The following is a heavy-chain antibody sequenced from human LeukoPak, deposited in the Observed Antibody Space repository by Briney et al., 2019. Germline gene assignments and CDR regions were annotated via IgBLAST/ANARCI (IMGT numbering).Heavy chain of an antibody. Sequence: GSLRLSCAASGFTVSSNYMSWVRQAPGKGLEWVSVIYSGGSTYYADSVKGRFTISRDNSKNTLYLQMNSLRAEDTAVYYCARGSLGYAPAGYWGQGTLVTVSS. D-gene: IGHD5-18*01. J-gene: IGHJ4*02. CDR2: IYSGGST. CDR1: GFTVSSNY. V-gene: IGHV3-53*01. CDR3: ARGSLGYAPAGY.